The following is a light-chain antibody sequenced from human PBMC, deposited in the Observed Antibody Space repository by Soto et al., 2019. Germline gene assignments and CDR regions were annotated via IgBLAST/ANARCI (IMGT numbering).Light chain of an antibody. V-gene: IGLV2-14*01. J-gene: IGLJ1*01. Sequence: QSALTQPASVSGSPGQSITISCTGTSSDVGGYNYVSWYQQHPGKAPKLMIYEVSNRPSGVSNRFSGSKSGNTASLTISGLQAEDEADYYCSSYTISSTYVFGTGNKLTVL. CDR1: SSDVGGYNY. CDR2: EVS. CDR3: SSYTISSTYV.